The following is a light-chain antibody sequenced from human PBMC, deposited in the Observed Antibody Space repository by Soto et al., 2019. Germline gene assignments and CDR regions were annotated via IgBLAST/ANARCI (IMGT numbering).Light chain of an antibody. CDR2: GAS. CDR1: QSVTRSF. Sequence: EIGLTQSPGTLSLSPGERVTLSCRASQSVTRSFLAWYQQKPGQAPRLLIYGASGRATGIPDRFSGSGSGTDFTLTISRLEPEDFAVYYCHQYRSSPQAFGPGTKVDIK. J-gene: IGKJ3*01. V-gene: IGKV3-20*01. CDR3: HQYRSSPQA.